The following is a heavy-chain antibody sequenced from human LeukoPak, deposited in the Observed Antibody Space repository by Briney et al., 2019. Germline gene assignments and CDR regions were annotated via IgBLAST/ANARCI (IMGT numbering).Heavy chain of an antibody. Sequence: GGSLRLSCAASGFTFSSYAMHWVRQAPGKGLEWVAVISYDGSNKYYADSVKGRFTISRDNSKNTLYLQMNSLRAEDTAVYYCAREAVAGRSNWFDPWGQGTLVTVSS. J-gene: IGHJ5*02. D-gene: IGHD6-19*01. V-gene: IGHV3-30*04. CDR3: AREAVAGRSNWFDP. CDR2: ISYDGSNK. CDR1: GFTFSSYA.